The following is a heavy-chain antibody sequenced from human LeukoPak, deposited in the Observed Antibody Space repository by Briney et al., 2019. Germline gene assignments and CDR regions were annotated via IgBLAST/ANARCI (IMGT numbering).Heavy chain of an antibody. CDR3: AKTTAVATPPLYFQN. CDR2: ISGSGRSI. D-gene: IGHD4-23*01. CDR1: GFTFNDYA. V-gene: IGHV3-23*01. Sequence: GGSLRLSCAASGFTFNDYAMHWVRQAPGKGLEWVSSISGSGRSIYYADSVKGRFTISRDSSKNTLYLQMNSLRAEDTAVYYCAKTTAVATPPLYFQNWGQGTLVTVSS. J-gene: IGHJ1*01.